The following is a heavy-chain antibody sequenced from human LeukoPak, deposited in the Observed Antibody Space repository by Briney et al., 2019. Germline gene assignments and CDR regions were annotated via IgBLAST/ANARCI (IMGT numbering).Heavy chain of an antibody. CDR2: ISADGGST. V-gene: IGHV3-64*01. CDR3: AKEGTPQVSTWYDL. D-gene: IGHD3-10*01. CDR1: GFTFSTYL. J-gene: IGHJ5*02. Sequence: GGSLRLSCAASGFTFSTYLMHWVRQAPGKGLEFVSGISADGGSTYYSNSVVGRFTISRDNAKNSLYLQMNSLRAEDTAVYYCAKEGTPQVSTWYDLWGQGTQVIVSS.